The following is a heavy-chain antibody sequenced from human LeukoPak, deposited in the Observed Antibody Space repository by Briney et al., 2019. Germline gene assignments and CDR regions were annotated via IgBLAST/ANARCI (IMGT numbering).Heavy chain of an antibody. D-gene: IGHD3-22*01. Sequence: GGSLRLSCAASGFTFRSYWMSWVRQAPGKGLEWAANIKQDGSEKNYVDSVKGRFTISRDNAKNSLYLQMNSLRAEDTAVYYCARDLYDSSGYYSYWGQGTLVTVSS. CDR2: IKQDGSEK. CDR3: ARDLYDSSGYYSY. CDR1: GFTFRSYW. J-gene: IGHJ4*02. V-gene: IGHV3-7*01.